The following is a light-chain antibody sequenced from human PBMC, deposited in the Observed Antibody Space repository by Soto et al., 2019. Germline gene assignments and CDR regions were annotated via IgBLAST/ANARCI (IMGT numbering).Light chain of an antibody. CDR2: EVS. Sequence: QSALTQPASVSGSPGQSITISCTGTSSDVGGYDYVSWYQLHPGKAPKLMVFEVSNQPSGVSYRFSGSKSGNTASLTIPGLQAEDEADYFCSSYSISTAYLFGTGTKVTVL. J-gene: IGLJ1*01. CDR3: SSYSISTAYL. V-gene: IGLV2-14*01. CDR1: SSDVGGYDY.